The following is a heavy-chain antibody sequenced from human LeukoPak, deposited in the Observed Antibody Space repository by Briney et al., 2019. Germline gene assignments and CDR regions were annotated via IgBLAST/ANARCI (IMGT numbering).Heavy chain of an antibody. CDR3: AREVRYYDFWSGYYRPGWFDP. J-gene: IGHJ5*02. Sequence: GGSLRLSCAASGFTFSSYAMHWVRQAPGKGLEWVSGISWNSGSIGYADSVKGRFTISRDNAKNSLYLQMNSLRAEDTALYYCAREVRYYDFWSGYYRPGWFDPWGQGTLVTVSS. D-gene: IGHD3-3*01. CDR2: ISWNSGSI. V-gene: IGHV3-9*01. CDR1: GFTFSSYA.